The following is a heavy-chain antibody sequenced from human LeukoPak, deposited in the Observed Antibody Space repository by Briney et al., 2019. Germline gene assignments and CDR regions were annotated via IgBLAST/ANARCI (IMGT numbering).Heavy chain of an antibody. CDR1: GFTFSNFA. D-gene: IGHD6-19*01. J-gene: IGHJ3*02. CDR3: ARSDSEQWLISGAFDI. V-gene: IGHV3-23*01. Sequence: GGSLRLSCAASGFTFSNFAMSWVRQAPGKGLEWVSAISSGGGSTFYADSVKGRFTISRDNSKNTVYLQMNSLRAEDTAVYYCARSDSEQWLISGAFDIWGQGTMVTVSS. CDR2: ISSGGGST.